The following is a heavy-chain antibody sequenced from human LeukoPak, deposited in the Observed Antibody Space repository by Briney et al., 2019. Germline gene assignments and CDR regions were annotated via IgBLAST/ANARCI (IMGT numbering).Heavy chain of an antibody. D-gene: IGHD6-19*01. J-gene: IGHJ4*02. V-gene: IGHV3-21*01. CDR3: VRGSLAVAGTGVDY. CDR1: GFTFSSYS. Sequence: PGGSLRLSCAASGFTFSSYSMNWVRQAPGKGLEWVSSISSSSSFKYHADSVKGRFTISRDNAKNSLYLQMNSLRAEDTAVYYCVRGSLAVAGTGVDYWGQGTLVTVSS. CDR2: ISSSSSFK.